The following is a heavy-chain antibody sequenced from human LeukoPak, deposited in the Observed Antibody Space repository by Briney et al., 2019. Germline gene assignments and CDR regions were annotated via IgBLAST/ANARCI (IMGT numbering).Heavy chain of an antibody. D-gene: IGHD3-22*01. Sequence: SETLSLTCTVSGGSVSSGSYYWSWIRQPPGKGLEWIGYICYSGSTNYNPSLKSRLTISVGTSKNQFSPKLSSVTAADTAVYYCAREPNYYDSSGYYQIDYWGQGTLVTVSS. CDR1: GGSVSSGSYY. J-gene: IGHJ4*02. V-gene: IGHV4-61*01. CDR3: AREPNYYDSSGYYQIDY. CDR2: ICYSGST.